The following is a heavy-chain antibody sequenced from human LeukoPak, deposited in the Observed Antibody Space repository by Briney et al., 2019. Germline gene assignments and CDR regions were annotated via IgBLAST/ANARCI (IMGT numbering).Heavy chain of an antibody. J-gene: IGHJ5*02. Sequence: ASVTVSCKASGYSFIEYYMHWVRQAPGQGLEWVGMLNSRNGATKYAQKFQGRVAMTRDTSISAAYMEVTTLKSDDTAVYYCVADIRLRPSWGQGTLVIVSS. V-gene: IGHV1-2*02. CDR1: GYSFIEYY. CDR2: LNSRNGAT. D-gene: IGHD4-17*01. CDR3: VADIRLRPS.